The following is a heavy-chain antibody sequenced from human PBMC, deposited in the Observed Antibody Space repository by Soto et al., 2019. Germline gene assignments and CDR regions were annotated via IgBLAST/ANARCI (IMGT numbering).Heavy chain of an antibody. CDR3: ARHGTQCTGTGCYTFWFDP. V-gene: IGHV5-10-1*01. CDR2: IDPTDSYT. D-gene: IGHD2-2*02. J-gene: IGHJ5*02. Sequence: GESLKISCKGSGYRFSSNWISWVRQMPGKGLEWMGKIDPTDSYTKYSPSFQGHVTISVDKSISTAYLQRSSLKASDTAMYYCARHGTQCTGTGCYTFWFDPWGQGTLVTVSS. CDR1: GYRFSSNW.